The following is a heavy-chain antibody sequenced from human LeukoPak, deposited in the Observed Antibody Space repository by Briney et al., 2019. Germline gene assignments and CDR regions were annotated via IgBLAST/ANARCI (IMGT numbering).Heavy chain of an antibody. D-gene: IGHD6-13*01. CDR2: IGSSGGDT. J-gene: IGHJ4*02. Sequence: GGSLRLSCAASGFTFSSHAMSWVRQAPGKGLEWVSAIGSSGGDTNYADSGKGRFTISRDNSKNTLYLQMNSLRAEDTAVYYCAKKIAAGTLSFDYWGQGTLVTVYS. CDR3: AKKIAAGTLSFDY. CDR1: GFTFSSHA. V-gene: IGHV3-23*01.